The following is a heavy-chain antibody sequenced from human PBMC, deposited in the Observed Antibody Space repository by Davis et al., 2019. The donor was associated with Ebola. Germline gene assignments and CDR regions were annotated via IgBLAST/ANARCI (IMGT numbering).Heavy chain of an antibody. CDR2: ISAYNGNT. CDR3: VRDVPIPVTEFASDYVGMEV. D-gene: IGHD1-14*01. CDR1: GYTFNSYG. J-gene: IGHJ6*02. V-gene: IGHV1-18*01. Sequence: ASVKVSCKASGYTFNSYGVSWVRQAPGQGLEWMGWISAYNGNTHSAQKVQGRVTMTTVTSTSTAYMELRSLRSDDTAVYYCVRDVPIPVTEFASDYVGMEVWGQGTTVTVSS.